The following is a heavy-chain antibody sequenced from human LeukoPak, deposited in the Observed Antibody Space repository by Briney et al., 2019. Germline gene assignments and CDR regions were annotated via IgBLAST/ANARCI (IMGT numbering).Heavy chain of an antibody. CDR2: INWNGGST. V-gene: IGHV3-20*04. J-gene: IGHJ4*02. CDR1: GFTFDDYG. D-gene: IGHD6-19*01. CDR3: EKDPQQWLAFFDY. Sequence: GGSLRLSCAASGFTFDDYGMSWVRQALGKGLEWVSGINWNGGSTGYADSVKGRFTISRANSKNTLYLQMNSLRAEDTAVYYCEKDPQQWLAFFDYWGQGTLVTVSS.